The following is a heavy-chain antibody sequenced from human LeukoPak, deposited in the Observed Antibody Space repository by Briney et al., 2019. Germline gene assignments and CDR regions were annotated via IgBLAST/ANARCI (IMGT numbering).Heavy chain of an antibody. CDR3: ARVGWWDGMDV. D-gene: IGHD2-15*01. CDR1: GFTFSSYG. CDR2: ISSSSSYI. V-gene: IGHV3-21*01. Sequence: GGSLRLSCAASGFTFSSYGINWVRQAPGKGLEWVSSISSSSSYIYYADSVKGRFTISRDNAKNSLYLQMNGLRAEDTAVYYCARVGWWDGMDVWGQGTTVTVSS. J-gene: IGHJ6*02.